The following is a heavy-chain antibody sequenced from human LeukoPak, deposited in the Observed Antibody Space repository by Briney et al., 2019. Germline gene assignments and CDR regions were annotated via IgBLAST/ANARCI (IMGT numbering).Heavy chain of an antibody. D-gene: IGHD1-26*01. CDR3: AKKGPETWDHI. Sequence: GGSLRLSCAASGFTFSNFWMHWVRQAPGQGLVWISRISSVGSSTTYADSVKGRFTISRDNAKNTLYLQMNSLRSEDTAVYYCAKKGPETWDHIWGQGTMVTVSS. CDR2: ISSVGSST. V-gene: IGHV3-74*01. J-gene: IGHJ3*02. CDR1: GFTFSNFW.